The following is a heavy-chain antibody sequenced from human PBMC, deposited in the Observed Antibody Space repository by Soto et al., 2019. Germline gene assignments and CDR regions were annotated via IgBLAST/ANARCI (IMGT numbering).Heavy chain of an antibody. Sequence: SCKASAYTFASYGVSWVRQAPGQGPEWMAWISVYSGDTKYAQNFQGRVTVTTDTSTSIAYMELRSLRSDDTAVYYCASGIQLWGFGMDVWGQGTTVTVSS. J-gene: IGHJ6*02. CDR1: AYTFASYG. CDR3: ASGIQLWGFGMDV. CDR2: ISVYSGDT. D-gene: IGHD5-18*01. V-gene: IGHV1-18*01.